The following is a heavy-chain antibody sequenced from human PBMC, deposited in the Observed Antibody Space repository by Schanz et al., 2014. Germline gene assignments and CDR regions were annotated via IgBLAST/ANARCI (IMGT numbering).Heavy chain of an antibody. J-gene: IGHJ4*02. CDR3: ARAHTTESYYSAGPPIDY. CDR2: IWYDGSNK. D-gene: IGHD1-26*01. V-gene: IGHV3-33*01. Sequence: QVQLVESGGGVVQPGRSLRLSCAAPGFTFSSYGMHWVRQAPGKGLEWVAVIWYDGSNKYYADSVKGRFTISRDNSKNTLFLQMNSLRAEDTAVYYCARAHTTESYYSAGPPIDYWGQGTLLTVSS. CDR1: GFTFSSYG.